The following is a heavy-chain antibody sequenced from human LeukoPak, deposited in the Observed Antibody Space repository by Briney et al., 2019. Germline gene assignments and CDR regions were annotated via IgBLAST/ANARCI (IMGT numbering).Heavy chain of an antibody. D-gene: IGHD6-19*01. V-gene: IGHV3-23*01. Sequence: PGGSLRLSCAASGFTFSTYAMSWVRQAAGKGLEWVSLISGSGGGTYYADSVKGRFTISRDNSKNTLYLQLNSLRPDDTAVYYCAKGGAQQAVYYFDYWGQGTLVTVSS. CDR3: AKGGAQQAVYYFDY. J-gene: IGHJ4*02. CDR1: GFTFSTYA. CDR2: ISGSGGGT.